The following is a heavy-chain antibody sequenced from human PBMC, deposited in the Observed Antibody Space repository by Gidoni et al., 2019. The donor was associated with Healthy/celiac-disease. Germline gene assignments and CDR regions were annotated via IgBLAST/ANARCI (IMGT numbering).Heavy chain of an antibody. CDR3: ARERGAGYHGMDV. CDR1: GLPSSSYS. Sequence: EVQLVESGGGLVKPGGSLSRTCAAPGLPSSSYSMNWVRQAPGKGLEWFSSISSSSSYIYYADSVKGRFTISRDNAKNSLYLQMNSLRAEDTAVYYCARERGAGYHGMDVWGQGTTVTVSS. CDR2: ISSSSSYI. V-gene: IGHV3-21*01. J-gene: IGHJ6*02. D-gene: IGHD3-10*01.